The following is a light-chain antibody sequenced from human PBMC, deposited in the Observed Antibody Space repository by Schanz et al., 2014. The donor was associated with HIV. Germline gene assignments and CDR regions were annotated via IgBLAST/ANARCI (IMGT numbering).Light chain of an antibody. Sequence: QSALTQPASVSGSPGQSITISCTGTSSDVGGYNYVSWYQQHPGKAPKLIIYDVTYRPSGVSDRFSGSKSGTASLSIFGLQAEDEADYYCCSYTTTSTYVFGAGTKLTVL. CDR2: DVT. CDR3: CSYTTTSTYV. CDR1: SSDVGGYNY. J-gene: IGLJ1*01. V-gene: IGLV2-14*03.